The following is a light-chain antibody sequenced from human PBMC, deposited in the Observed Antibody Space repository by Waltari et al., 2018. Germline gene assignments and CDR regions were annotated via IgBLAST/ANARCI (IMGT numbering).Light chain of an antibody. Sequence: QSALTQPRSVSGSPGQSVTISCTGTSNDVGAYHYVSSHQQPPGKAPKLMIYDVSKRPSGVPDRFSASKSGNTASLTISGLQAEDEADYYCCSYTGTYTHWVFGGGTKLTVL. J-gene: IGLJ3*02. CDR3: CSYTGTYTHWV. CDR2: DVS. V-gene: IGLV2-11*01. CDR1: SNDVGAYHY.